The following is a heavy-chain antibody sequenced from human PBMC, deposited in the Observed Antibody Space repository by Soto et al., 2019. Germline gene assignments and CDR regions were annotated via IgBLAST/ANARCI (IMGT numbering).Heavy chain of an antibody. V-gene: IGHV1-18*01. J-gene: IGHJ6*02. Sequence: QVQLVQSGAEVKKPGASVKVSCKASGYTFTSYGISWVRQAPGQGLEWMGWISAYNGNTNYAQKLQGRVTMTTDTTANTAYMELRSLRSDDTAVYYCARDRGAYGMDVWGQGTTVTVSS. CDR3: ARDRGAYGMDV. CDR1: GYTFTSYG. CDR2: ISAYNGNT.